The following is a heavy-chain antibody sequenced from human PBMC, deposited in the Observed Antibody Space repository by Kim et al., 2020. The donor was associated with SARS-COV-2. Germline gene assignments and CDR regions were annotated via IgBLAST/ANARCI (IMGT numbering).Heavy chain of an antibody. Sequence: SETLSLTCTVSGGSISTYYWNWIRQPAGKGLEWIGRIYTSGSTNSNPSLKSRVTMSVDTSKNQFSLKLSSVTAADTAVYYCARNHLDYDFWSYFDYWGQGTLVTVSS. D-gene: IGHD3-3*01. J-gene: IGHJ4*02. CDR3: ARNHLDYDFWSYFDY. CDR2: IYTSGST. V-gene: IGHV4-4*07. CDR1: GGSISTYY.